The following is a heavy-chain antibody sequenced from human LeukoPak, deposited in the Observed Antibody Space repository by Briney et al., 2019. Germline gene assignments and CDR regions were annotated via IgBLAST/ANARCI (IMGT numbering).Heavy chain of an antibody. Sequence: HPGGSLRLSCAASGFTFSSYEMNWVRQAPGKGLEWVSYISSSGSTIYYADSVKGRFTISRDNAKNSLYLQMNSLRAEDTAVYYCATHVDTAMEWDRKALLYYMDVWGKGTTVTISS. V-gene: IGHV3-48*03. CDR1: GFTFSSYE. CDR3: ATHVDTAMEWDRKALLYYMDV. D-gene: IGHD5-18*01. CDR2: ISSSGSTI. J-gene: IGHJ6*03.